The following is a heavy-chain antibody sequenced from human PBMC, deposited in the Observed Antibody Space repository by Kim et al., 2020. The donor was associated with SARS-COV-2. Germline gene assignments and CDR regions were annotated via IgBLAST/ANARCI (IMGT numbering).Heavy chain of an antibody. Sequence: ASVKVSCKVSGYTLTELSMHWVRQAPGKGLEWMGGFDPEDGETIYAQKFQGRVTMTEDTSTDTAYMELSSLRSEDTAVYYCAIGRIINRQYGSGSQNWFDPWGQGTLVTVSS. J-gene: IGHJ5*02. CDR3: AIGRIINRQYGSGSQNWFDP. V-gene: IGHV1-24*01. CDR1: GYTLTELS. D-gene: IGHD3-10*01. CDR2: FDPEDGET.